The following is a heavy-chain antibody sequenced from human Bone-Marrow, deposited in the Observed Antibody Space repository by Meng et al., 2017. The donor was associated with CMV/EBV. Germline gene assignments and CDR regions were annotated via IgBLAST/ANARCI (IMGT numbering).Heavy chain of an antibody. CDR3: ARQDYGSGSYYIGMMGAFDI. D-gene: IGHD3-10*01. CDR2: ISSSGSTI. Sequence: GESLKISCAASGFTFSDYYMSWIRQAPGKGLEWVSYISSSGSTIYYADSEKGRFTISRDNAKNSLYLQMNSLRAEDTAVYYCARQDYGSGSYYIGMMGAFDIWGQGTMVTVSS. V-gene: IGHV3-11*01. CDR1: GFTFSDYY. J-gene: IGHJ3*02.